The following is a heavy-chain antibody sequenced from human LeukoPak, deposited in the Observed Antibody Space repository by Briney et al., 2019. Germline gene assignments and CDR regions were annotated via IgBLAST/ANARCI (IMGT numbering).Heavy chain of an antibody. D-gene: IGHD3-16*01. Sequence: PGGSLRLSCAASGFTFSSYSMNWVRQAPGKGLEWVSYISSSSSTIYYADSVKGRFTISRDNAKNSLYLQMNSLRAEDTAVYYCARRGSYFDYWGQGTLVTDSS. J-gene: IGHJ4*02. V-gene: IGHV3-48*01. CDR1: GFTFSSYS. CDR3: ARRGSYFDY. CDR2: ISSSSSTI.